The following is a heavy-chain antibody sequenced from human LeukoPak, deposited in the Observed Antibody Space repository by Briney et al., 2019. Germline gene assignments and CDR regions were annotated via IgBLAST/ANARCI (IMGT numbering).Heavy chain of an antibody. J-gene: IGHJ4*02. Sequence: GGSLRLSCAASGFTFSSYGMHWVRQAPGKGLEWVAFIRYNGSNKYYADSVKGRFTISRDNSKNTLYLQMNSLRAEDTAVYYCAKDYRQLAYFDYWGQGTLVTVSS. V-gene: IGHV3-30*02. CDR2: IRYNGSNK. CDR1: GFTFSSYG. CDR3: AKDYRQLAYFDY. D-gene: IGHD6-13*01.